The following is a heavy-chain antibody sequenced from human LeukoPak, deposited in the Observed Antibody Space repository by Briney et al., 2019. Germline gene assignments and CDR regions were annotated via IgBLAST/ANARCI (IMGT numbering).Heavy chain of an antibody. CDR2: INPNSGGT. V-gene: IGHV1-2*02. CDR3: AREHPDLGASDY. CDR1: GYTFTGYY. Sequence: ASVKVSCKASGYTFTGYYMHWVRQAPGQGLEWMGWINPNSGGTNYAQKFQGRVTMPRDTSISTAYMELSRLRSDDTAVYYCAREHPDLGASDYWGQGTLVTVSS. D-gene: IGHD3-16*01. J-gene: IGHJ4*02.